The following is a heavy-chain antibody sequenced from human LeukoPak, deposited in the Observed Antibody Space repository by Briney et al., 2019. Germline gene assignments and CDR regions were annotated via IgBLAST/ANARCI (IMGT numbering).Heavy chain of an antibody. V-gene: IGHV3-30*18. CDR1: GFTFSSYG. Sequence: PGRSLRLSCAASGFTFSSYGMHWVRQAPGKGLEWVAVISYDGSNKYYADSVKGRFTISRDNSKNTLYLQMNSLRAEDTAVYYCAKDRGSGWTPVSFDPWGQGTLVTVSS. D-gene: IGHD6-19*01. CDR3: AKDRGSGWTPVSFDP. CDR2: ISYDGSNK. J-gene: IGHJ5*02.